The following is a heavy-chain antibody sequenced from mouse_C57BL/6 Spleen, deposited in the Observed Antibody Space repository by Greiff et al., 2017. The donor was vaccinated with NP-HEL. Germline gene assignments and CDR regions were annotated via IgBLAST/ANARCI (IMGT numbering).Heavy chain of an antibody. J-gene: IGHJ4*01. CDR1: GFTFSSYA. Sequence: EVMLVESGEGLVKPGGSLKLSCAASGFTFSSYAMSWVRQTPEKRLEWVAYISSGGDYIYYADTVKGRFTISRDNARNTLYLQMSSLTSDDTAMYYCTRDSPPITTDAMDYWGQGTSVTVSS. CDR3: TRDSPPITTDAMDY. V-gene: IGHV5-9-1*02. CDR2: ISSGGDYI. D-gene: IGHD1-1*01.